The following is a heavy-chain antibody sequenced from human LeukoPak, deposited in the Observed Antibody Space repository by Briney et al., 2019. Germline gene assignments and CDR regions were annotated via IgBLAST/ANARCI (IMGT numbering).Heavy chain of an antibody. J-gene: IGHJ5*02. CDR2: IYYSGST. CDR1: GGSISSYY. D-gene: IGHD3-10*01. Sequence: SETLSLTCTVSGGSISSYYWSWIRQPPGKGLEWIGYIYYSGSTNYNPPLKSRVTISVDTSKNQFSLMLSSVTAADTAVYYCARGFGAGNYYYGWFDPWGQGTLVSVSS. CDR3: ARGFGAGNYYYGWFDP. V-gene: IGHV4-59*08.